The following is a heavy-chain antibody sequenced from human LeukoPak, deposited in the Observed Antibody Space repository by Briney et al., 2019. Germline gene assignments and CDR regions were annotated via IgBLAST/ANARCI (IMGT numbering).Heavy chain of an antibody. CDR3: ARLPDCSSTSCYSDWFDP. CDR1: GYTFTSYG. Sequence: ASVKVSCKDSGYTFTSYGISWVRQAPGQGLEWMGWISAYNGNTNYAQKLQGRVTMTTDTSTSTAYMELRSLRSDDTAVYYCARLPDCSSTSCYSDWFDPWGQGTLVTVSS. CDR2: ISAYNGNT. D-gene: IGHD2-2*02. V-gene: IGHV1-18*01. J-gene: IGHJ5*02.